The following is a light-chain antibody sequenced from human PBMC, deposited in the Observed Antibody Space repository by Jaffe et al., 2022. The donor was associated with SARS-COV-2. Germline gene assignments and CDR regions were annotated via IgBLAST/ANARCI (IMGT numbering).Light chain of an antibody. CDR1: QSINTA. Sequence: DIQMTQSPSTLSASVGDRVTITCRASQSINTALAWYQQKPGKVPKLLIYRGSSLESGVPSRFSGSGSGTKFTLTISSLQPDDSATYYCQHYSAYPLTFGGGTQVEIK. CDR3: QHYSAYPLT. V-gene: IGKV1-5*03. J-gene: IGKJ4*01. CDR2: RGS.